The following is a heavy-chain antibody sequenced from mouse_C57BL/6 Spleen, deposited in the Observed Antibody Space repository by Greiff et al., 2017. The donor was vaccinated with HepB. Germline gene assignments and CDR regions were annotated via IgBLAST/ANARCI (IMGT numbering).Heavy chain of an antibody. CDR1: GYTFTSYW. CDR2: IDPSDSET. CDR3: ARGGGSKPFAY. Sequence: QLQQPWAELVRPGSSVKLSCKASGYTFTSYWMHWVKQRPIQGLEWIGNIDPSDSETHYNQKFKDKATLTVDKSSSTAYMQLSSLTSEDSAVYYCARGGGSKPFAYWGQGTLVTVSA. V-gene: IGHV1-52*01. J-gene: IGHJ3*01.